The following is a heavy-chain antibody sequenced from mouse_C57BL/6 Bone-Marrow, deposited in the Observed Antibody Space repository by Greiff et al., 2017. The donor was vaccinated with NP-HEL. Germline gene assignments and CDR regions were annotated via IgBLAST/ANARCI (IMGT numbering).Heavy chain of an antibody. CDR2: SRNKANDYTT. J-gene: IGHJ4*01. V-gene: IGHV7-1*01. CDR3: ARDACCDYDGRWAMDY. CDR1: GFTFSDFY. D-gene: IGHD2-4*01. Sequence: EVKLVESGGGLVQSGRSLRLSCATSGFTFSDFYMEWVRQAPGKGLEWIAASRNKANDYTTEYSASVKGRFIVSRDTSQSILYLQMNALRAEDTAIYYCARDACCDYDGRWAMDYWGQGTSVTVSS.